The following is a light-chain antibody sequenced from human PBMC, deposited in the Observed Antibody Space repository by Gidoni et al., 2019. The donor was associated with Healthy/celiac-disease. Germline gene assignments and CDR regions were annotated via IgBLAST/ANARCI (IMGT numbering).Light chain of an antibody. CDR3: MQALQTSYT. J-gene: IGKJ2*01. V-gene: IGKV2-28*01. CDR2: LGS. Sequence: DIVMTQSRLSLPVTPGEPASISCRSSQSLLHSNGYNYLDLYLQKPGQSPQLLTYLGSNRASGVPDRFSGSGSGTDFTLKISRVEAEDVGVYYCMQALQTSYTFGQGTKLEIK. CDR1: QSLLHSNGYNY.